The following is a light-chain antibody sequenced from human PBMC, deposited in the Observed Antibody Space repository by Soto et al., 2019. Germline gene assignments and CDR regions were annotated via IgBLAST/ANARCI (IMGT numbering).Light chain of an antibody. Sequence: IQMTQSPSNLSESVGDRVTITCQASNSISSWLAWYQLKPGKAPKLLIYDASSFASGVPSRFSCSGSGTEFTLTISSLQPDEFANHDGQQYNRYSRTFSRGTKLHIQ. CDR1: NSISSW. CDR2: DAS. V-gene: IGKV1-5*01. CDR3: QQYNRYSRT. J-gene: IGKJ1*01.